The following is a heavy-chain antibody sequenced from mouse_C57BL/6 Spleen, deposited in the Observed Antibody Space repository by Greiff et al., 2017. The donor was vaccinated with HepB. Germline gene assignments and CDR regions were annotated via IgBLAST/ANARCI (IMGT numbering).Heavy chain of an antibody. CDR3: ARRGSSYLDY. D-gene: IGHD1-1*01. J-gene: IGHJ2*01. Sequence: EVMLVESGGGLVKPGGSLKLSCAASGFTFSSYAMSWVRQTPEKRLEWVATISDGGSYTYYPDNVKGRFTISRDNAKNNLYLQMSHLKSEDTAMYYCARRGSSYLDYWGQGTTLTVSS. CDR2: ISDGGSYT. V-gene: IGHV5-4*03. CDR1: GFTFSSYA.